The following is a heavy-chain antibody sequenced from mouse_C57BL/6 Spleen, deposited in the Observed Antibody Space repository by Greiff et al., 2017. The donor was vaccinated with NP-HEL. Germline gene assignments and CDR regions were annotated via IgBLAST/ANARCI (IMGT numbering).Heavy chain of an antibody. CDR2: IDPSDSYT. D-gene: IGHD2-5*01. J-gene: IGHJ2*01. CDR1: GYTFTSYW. CDR3: ARAYSNLWYFDY. Sequence: VQLQQSGAELVMPGASVKLSCKASGYTFTSYWMHWVKQRPGQGLEWIGEIDPSDSYTNYTQKFKGKSTLTVDKSSRTAYMQLSSLTSEDSAVYYCARAYSNLWYFDYWGQGTTLTVSS. V-gene: IGHV1-69*01.